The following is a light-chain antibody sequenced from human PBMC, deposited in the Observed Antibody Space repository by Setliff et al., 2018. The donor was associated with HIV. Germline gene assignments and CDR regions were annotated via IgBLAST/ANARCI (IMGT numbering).Light chain of an antibody. J-gene: IGLJ2*01. Sequence: QSVLTQAPSASGTPGQRVTISCSGSSSNIGSNYVYWYQQLPGTAPKLLIYRNDQRPSGVPARFSGSKSGASASLAISGLRSEDEADYSCAAWDDSLSALLFGGGTKSPS. CDR1: SSNIGSNY. CDR3: AAWDDSLSALL. V-gene: IGLV1-47*01. CDR2: RND.